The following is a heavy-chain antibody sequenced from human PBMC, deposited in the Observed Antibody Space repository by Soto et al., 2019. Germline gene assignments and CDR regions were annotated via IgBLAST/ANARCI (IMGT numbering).Heavy chain of an antibody. CDR1: GFTFSSYA. Sequence: QVQLVESGGGVVQPGRSLRLSCAASGFTFSSYAMHWVRQAPGKGLEWVAVISYDGSNKYYADSVKGRFTISRDNSKKKLYLQMNSLRAEDTGVYYCARDLVRYYYDSRGYDYGMDVWGQGTTVTVSS. CDR2: ISYDGSNK. J-gene: IGHJ6*02. CDR3: ARDLVRYYYDSRGYDYGMDV. D-gene: IGHD3-22*01. V-gene: IGHV3-30-3*01.